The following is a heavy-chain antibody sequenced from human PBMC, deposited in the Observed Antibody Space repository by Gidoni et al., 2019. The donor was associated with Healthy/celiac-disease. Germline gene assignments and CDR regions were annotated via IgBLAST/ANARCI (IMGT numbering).Heavy chain of an antibody. CDR1: GGTFRSYT. J-gene: IGHJ3*02. D-gene: IGHD5-18*01. V-gene: IGHV1-69*02. Sequence: VKKPGSSVKVSCQASGGTFRSYTISWVRQAPGQGLEWMGRIIPILGIANYAQKFQGRVTITADKSTSTAYMELSSLRSEDTAVYYCARGDSHDSYGISRHSGAFDIWGQGTMVTVSS. CDR3: ARGDSHDSYGISRHSGAFDI. CDR2: IIPILGIA.